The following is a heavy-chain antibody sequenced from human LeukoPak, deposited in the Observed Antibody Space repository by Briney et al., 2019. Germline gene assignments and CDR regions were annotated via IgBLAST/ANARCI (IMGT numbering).Heavy chain of an antibody. Sequence: SETLSLTCAVYGGSFSGYYWSWIRQPPGKGLEWIGEINHSGSTNYNPSLKSRVTISVDTSKNQFSLKLSSVTAADTAVYYCARGPVGCCDPWGQGTLVNVSS. J-gene: IGHJ5*02. D-gene: IGHD2-15*01. CDR3: ARGPVGCCDP. CDR1: GGSFSGYY. V-gene: IGHV4-34*01. CDR2: INHSGST.